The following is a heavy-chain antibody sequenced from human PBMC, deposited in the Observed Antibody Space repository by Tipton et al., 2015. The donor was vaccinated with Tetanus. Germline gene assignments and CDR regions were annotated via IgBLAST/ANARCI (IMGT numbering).Heavy chain of an antibody. V-gene: IGHV5-51*01. D-gene: IGHD3-10*01. Sequence: QSGAEVKKPGESLKISCKGSGYSFGIYWLAWVRQMPGKGLEWMGIIYPGDSDATYNPSFQGQVTISADKSISTAYLQWTSLKPSDTAIYFCARLPKHYSASGSTWGQGTLVTVSS. CDR2: IYPGDSDA. J-gene: IGHJ5*02. CDR1: GYSFGIYW. CDR3: ARLPKHYSASGST.